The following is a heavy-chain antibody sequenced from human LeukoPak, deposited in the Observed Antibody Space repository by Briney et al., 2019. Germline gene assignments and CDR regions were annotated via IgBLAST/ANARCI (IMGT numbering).Heavy chain of an antibody. CDR1: GFTFSSYG. V-gene: IGHV3-23*01. D-gene: IGHD6-25*01. Sequence: GGSLRLSCVASGFTFSSYGISWVRQAPGKGLEWVSAISSTGGTTYYADSVKGRFTISRDNSKNMVYLQMNSLRAEDTAVYYCTRAAWDYWGPGTLVTVSS. J-gene: IGHJ4*02. CDR2: ISSTGGTT. CDR3: TRAAWDY.